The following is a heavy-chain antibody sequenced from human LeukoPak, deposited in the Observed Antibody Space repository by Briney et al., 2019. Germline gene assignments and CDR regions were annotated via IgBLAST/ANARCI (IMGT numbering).Heavy chain of an antibody. CDR2: IYHSGST. J-gene: IGHJ5*02. V-gene: IGHV4-38-2*02. Sequence: SETLSLTCTVSGYSISSGYYWGWIRQPPGKGLEWIGSIYHSGSTYYNPSLKSRVTISVDTSKNQFSLKLSSVTAADTAVYYCARDATYYYGSGSYFSWFDPWGQGTLVTVSS. D-gene: IGHD3-10*01. CDR1: GYSISSGYY. CDR3: ARDATYYYGSGSYFSWFDP.